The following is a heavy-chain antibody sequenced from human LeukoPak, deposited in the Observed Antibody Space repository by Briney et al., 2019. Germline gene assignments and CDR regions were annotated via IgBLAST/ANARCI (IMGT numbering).Heavy chain of an antibody. V-gene: IGHV1-69*13. Sequence: GASVKVSCKASGGIFSSYAISWVRQAPGQGLEWMGGIIPIFGTANYAQKFQGRVTITADESTSTAYMELSSLRSEDTAVYYCATRSARGTGYYPFDYWGQGTLVTVSS. J-gene: IGHJ4*02. CDR3: ATRSARGTGYYPFDY. CDR1: GGIFSSYA. CDR2: IIPIFGTA. D-gene: IGHD3/OR15-3a*01.